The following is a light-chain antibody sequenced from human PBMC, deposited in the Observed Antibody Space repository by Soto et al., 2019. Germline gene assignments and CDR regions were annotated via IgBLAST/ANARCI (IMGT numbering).Light chain of an antibody. CDR2: DST. CDR1: QFLSSY. CDR3: HQSNQ. V-gene: IGKV3-11*01. Sequence: EFVLTESPVTRSLSSGGRGSLSCRASQFLSSYLAWYQQIPGXXPRLLIYDSTNRAAGIPARFSGSRSGTDFTLTISSVEPEDVAMYYCHQSNQFGQGTRLEIK. J-gene: IGKJ5*01.